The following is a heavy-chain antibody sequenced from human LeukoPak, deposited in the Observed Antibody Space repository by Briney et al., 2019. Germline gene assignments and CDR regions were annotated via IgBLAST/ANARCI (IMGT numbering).Heavy chain of an antibody. CDR3: WRESGSYLGDY. J-gene: IGHJ4*02. CDR1: GFTFDDYG. CDR2: INWNGGST. D-gene: IGHD1-26*01. V-gene: IGHV3-20*04. Sequence: GGSLRLSCAASGFTFDDYGMSWVRQAPGKGLEWVSGINWNGGSTGYADSVKGRFTTSRDNAKNSLYLQMNSLRAEDTALYYYWRESGSYLGDYWGQGTLVTVSS.